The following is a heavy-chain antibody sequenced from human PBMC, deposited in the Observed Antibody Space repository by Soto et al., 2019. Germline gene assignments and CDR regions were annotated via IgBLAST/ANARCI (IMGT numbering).Heavy chain of an antibody. Sequence: QVQLVQSGAEVKKPGASVKVSCKASGYTFTDYYLHWVRQAPGLGLEWMGWISPKSGDTKYAQNFQGRVTMTRDTSIRAAYMELSSLTSDDTAVYYCAKLAYYHYAIDVWGQGTTVTVSS. CDR3: AKLAYYHYAIDV. CDR1: GYTFTDYY. CDR2: ISPKSGDT. V-gene: IGHV1-2*02. J-gene: IGHJ6*02.